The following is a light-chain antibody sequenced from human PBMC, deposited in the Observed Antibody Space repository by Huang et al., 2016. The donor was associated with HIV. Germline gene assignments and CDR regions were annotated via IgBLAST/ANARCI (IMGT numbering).Light chain of an antibody. J-gene: IGKJ2*01. CDR3: QQYNKWPRNT. Sequence: EIVMTQSPVTLSVSPGERAALSCRASQSVSINLTWYQQKPGQAPRLLIYGAFNRATGIPARFNGSGSGTDFTLTISSLQSEDFVVYYCQQYNKWPRNTFGQGTKLEIK. CDR1: QSVSIN. CDR2: GAF. V-gene: IGKV3-15*01.